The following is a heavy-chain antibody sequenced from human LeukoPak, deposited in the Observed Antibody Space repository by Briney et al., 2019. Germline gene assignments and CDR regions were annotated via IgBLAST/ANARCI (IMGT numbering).Heavy chain of an antibody. CDR2: IKQDGSEK. V-gene: IGHV3-7*01. CDR1: GLTFSSYW. CDR3: ATIEAVRFHY. D-gene: IGHD6-19*01. Sequence: GGSLRLSCAASGLTFSSYWMSWVRQAPGKGLEWVANIKQDGSEKYYVDSVKGRFTISRDNAKNSLYLEMNSLRAEDTAVYYCATIEAVRFHYWGQGTLVAVSS. J-gene: IGHJ4*02.